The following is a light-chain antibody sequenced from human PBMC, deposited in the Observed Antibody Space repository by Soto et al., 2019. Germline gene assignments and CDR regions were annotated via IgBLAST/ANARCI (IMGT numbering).Light chain of an antibody. J-gene: IGKJ3*01. CDR3: QRYNIARILP. CDR2: AAS. CDR1: QGISNY. V-gene: IGKV1-27*01. Sequence: DIQMTQSPSSLSASVGDRVTITCRASQGISNYLAWYQQKPGKVPKLLIYAASTLQSGVPSRFSGSGSGTDSPPTISGLKPEDVQPYYCQRYNIARILPFGPGTKVKIK.